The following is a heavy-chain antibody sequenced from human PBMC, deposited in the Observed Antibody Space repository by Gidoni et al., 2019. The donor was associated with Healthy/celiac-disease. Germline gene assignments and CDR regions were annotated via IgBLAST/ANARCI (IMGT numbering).Heavy chain of an antibody. J-gene: IGHJ4*02. CDR2: LYYSGST. CDR3: ARKSSSLNYNEDY. D-gene: IGHD6-13*01. CDR1: GGSISSGGYY. V-gene: IGHV4-31*03. Sequence: QVQLQESCPGLVKPSQTLSLTCTVSGGSISSGGYYWSWTRQHPGKGLAWVGYLYYSGSTYYNPSRKSRVTISVDTSKNQFSLKLSSVTAADTAVYYCARKSSSLNYNEDYWGQGTLVTVSS.